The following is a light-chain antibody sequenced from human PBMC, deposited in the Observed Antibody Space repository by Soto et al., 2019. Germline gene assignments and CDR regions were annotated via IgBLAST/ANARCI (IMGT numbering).Light chain of an antibody. CDR1: QSVSSDY. V-gene: IGKV3-20*01. Sequence: EVVLTQSPATLSLSPGERATLSCRTRQSVSSDYLVCYQQKPGQAPSLLCYAASSRATSVADRFSGSGAGTYFTITISRLEPEVSAVYYYHQHDSSPWTFGQGTKVEIK. CDR2: AAS. J-gene: IGKJ1*01. CDR3: HQHDSSPWT.